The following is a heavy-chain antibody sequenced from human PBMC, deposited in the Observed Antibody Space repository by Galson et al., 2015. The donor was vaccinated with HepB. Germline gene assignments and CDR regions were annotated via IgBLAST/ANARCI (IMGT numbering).Heavy chain of an antibody. D-gene: IGHD4-17*01. Sequence: SLRLSCAASGFTFDDYAMHWVRQAPGKGLEWVSGISWNSSSIGYADSVKGRFTISRDNAKNSLYLQMNSLRAEDTALYYCAKDVRAVTTKAYFDYWGQGTLVTVSS. CDR2: ISWNSSSI. CDR1: GFTFDDYA. CDR3: AKDVRAVTTKAYFDY. V-gene: IGHV3-9*01. J-gene: IGHJ4*02.